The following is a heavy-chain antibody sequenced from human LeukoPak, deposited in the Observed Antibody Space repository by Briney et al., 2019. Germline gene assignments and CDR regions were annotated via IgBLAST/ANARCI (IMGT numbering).Heavy chain of an antibody. D-gene: IGHD2-8*01. V-gene: IGHV4-4*02. Sequence: PSGTLSLTCGVSGGSISNTNWWSWVRQPPGQGLEWIGEISLTGLTHYNSSLESRVTVSLDKSKNQLSLNLTSVTAADTAVYYCSRENGAFSPFGYWGQGILVTVLS. CDR1: GGSISNTNW. J-gene: IGHJ4*02. CDR3: SRENGAFSPFGY. CDR2: ISLTGLT.